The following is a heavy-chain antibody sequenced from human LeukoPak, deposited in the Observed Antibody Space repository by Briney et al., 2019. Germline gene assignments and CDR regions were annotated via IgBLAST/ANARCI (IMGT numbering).Heavy chain of an antibody. CDR2: ISWNSGSI. D-gene: IGHD2-21*02. CDR3: AKDTSVVVTGTFDY. Sequence: GGSLRLSCAASGFTFSSYGMRWVRQAPGKGLEWVSGISWNSGSIGYADSVKGRFTISRDNAKNSLYLQMNSLRAEDTALYYCAKDTSVVVTGTFDYWGQGTLVTVSS. CDR1: GFTFSSYG. V-gene: IGHV3-9*01. J-gene: IGHJ4*02.